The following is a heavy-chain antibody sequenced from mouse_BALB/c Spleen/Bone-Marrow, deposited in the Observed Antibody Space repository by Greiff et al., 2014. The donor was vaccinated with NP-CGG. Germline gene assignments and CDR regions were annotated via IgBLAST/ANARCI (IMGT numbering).Heavy chain of an antibody. J-gene: IGHJ4*01. CDR3: ASPYGYEDYSAMDY. V-gene: IGHV1-7*01. CDR2: INPSTGYT. Sequence: QVQPQKSGAELAKPGASVKMSCKASGYTFTSYWMHWVKQRPGQVLEWIGYINPSTGYTEYNLKFKDKATLTADKSSSTAYIQLSSLTSEDSAVYYCASPYGYEDYSAMDYWGQGTSVTVSS. CDR1: GYTFTSYW. D-gene: IGHD1-2*01.